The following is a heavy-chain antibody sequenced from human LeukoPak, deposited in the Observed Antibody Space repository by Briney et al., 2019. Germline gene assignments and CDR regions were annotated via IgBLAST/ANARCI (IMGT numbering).Heavy chain of an antibody. Sequence: ASVKVSCKASGYTITNNYMHWVRQAPGQGLEWMGVINPSGGSTSYAQKFQGRVTMTRDMSTSTVYMELSSLRSEDTAVYYCARDSSWMATTNYYYYYMDVWGKGTTVTVSS. CDR3: ARDSSWMATTNYYYYYMDV. CDR2: INPSGGST. V-gene: IGHV1-46*01. D-gene: IGHD5-24*01. CDR1: GYTITNNY. J-gene: IGHJ6*03.